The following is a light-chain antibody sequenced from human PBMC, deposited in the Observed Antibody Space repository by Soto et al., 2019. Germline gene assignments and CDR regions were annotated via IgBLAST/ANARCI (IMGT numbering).Light chain of an antibody. CDR1: SSNIGSNT. CDR3: AAWDDSLNGWV. CDR2: SNN. Sequence: QSVLTQPPSASGTPGQRVTISCSGSSSNIGSNTVKWYQQLPGTAPKLLIYSNNQRPSGVPDRFSCSKSGTSASLAISGLQSEYEADYYCAAWDDSLNGWVFGGGTKLTVL. J-gene: IGLJ3*02. V-gene: IGLV1-44*01.